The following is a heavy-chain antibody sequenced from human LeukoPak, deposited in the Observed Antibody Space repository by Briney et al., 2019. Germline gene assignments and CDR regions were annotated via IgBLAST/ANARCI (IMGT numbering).Heavy chain of an antibody. CDR2: ISYSGST. CDR3: ASRPNQYYYDSSKDY. Sequence: PSETLSLTCTVSGGSISSSSYYWGWIRQPPGKGLEWIGSISYSGSTYYNPSLKSRVTISVDTPKNQFSLKLSSVTAADTAVYYCASRPNQYYYDSSKDYWGQGTLVTVSS. CDR1: GGSISSSSYY. J-gene: IGHJ4*02. V-gene: IGHV4-39*07. D-gene: IGHD3-22*01.